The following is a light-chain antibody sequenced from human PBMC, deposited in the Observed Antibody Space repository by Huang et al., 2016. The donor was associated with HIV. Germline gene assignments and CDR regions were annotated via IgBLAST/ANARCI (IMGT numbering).Light chain of an antibody. CDR1: QTVRNRF. CDR2: DAS. Sequence: EIVLTQSPATFYLSPGERATLSCGATQTVRNRFLAWFQQKPGLAPRLLIYDASVRATGLPDRFRGSGSGTDFTLTINSLQAEDVAVYYCHQYFSPPPTFGQGTRLEIK. J-gene: IGKJ5*01. V-gene: IGKV3D-20*01. CDR3: HQYFSPPPT.